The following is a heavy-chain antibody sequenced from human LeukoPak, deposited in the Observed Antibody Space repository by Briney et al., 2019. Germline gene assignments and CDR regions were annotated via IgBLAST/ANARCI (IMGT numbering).Heavy chain of an antibody. CDR1: GYSFTSYW. J-gene: IGHJ5*02. Sequence: GESLKISCQGFGYSFTSYWIGWVRQMPGNGMEWMGVIYLGDSRIRYNPSFQGQVTISVDKSISTAYLQWVSLRASDSAMYYCACRDLTSTWSFPWGQGTLVTVSS. CDR2: IYLGDSRI. CDR3: ACRDLTSTWSFP. D-gene: IGHD6-13*01. V-gene: IGHV5-51*01.